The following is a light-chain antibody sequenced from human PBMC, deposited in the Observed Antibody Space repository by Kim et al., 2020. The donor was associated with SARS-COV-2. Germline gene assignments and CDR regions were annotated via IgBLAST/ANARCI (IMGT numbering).Light chain of an antibody. V-gene: IGKV3-20*01. J-gene: IGKJ5*01. CDR1: QSVSSSY. CDR2: GAS. Sequence: EIVLTQSPGTLSLSPGERATLSCRASQSVSSSYLAWYQQKPGQAPRLLIYGASSRATGIPDRFSGSGSGTDFTLTISRLEPEDFAVYYCQQYGSSPITFGERTRMGIK. CDR3: QQYGSSPIT.